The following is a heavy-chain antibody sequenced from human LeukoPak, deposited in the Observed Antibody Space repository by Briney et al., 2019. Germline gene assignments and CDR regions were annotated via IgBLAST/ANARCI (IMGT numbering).Heavy chain of an antibody. D-gene: IGHD6-6*01. CDR1: GGSFSGYY. V-gene: IGHV4-34*01. Sequence: SETLSLTCAVYGGSFSGYYWSWIRQPPGKGLEWIGEINHSGSTNYNPSLKSRVTISVDTSKKQFSLKLSSVTAADTAVYYCARGVYSSSSSPYYYYYMDVWGKGTTVTVSS. CDR2: INHSGST. CDR3: ARGVYSSSSSPYYYYYMDV. J-gene: IGHJ6*03.